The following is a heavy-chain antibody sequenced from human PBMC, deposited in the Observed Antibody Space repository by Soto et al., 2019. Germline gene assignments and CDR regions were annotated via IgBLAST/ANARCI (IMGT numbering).Heavy chain of an antibody. CDR1: GATFSTYG. J-gene: IGHJ6*02. CDR3: ARVVQLGSSYGMDV. D-gene: IGHD1-1*01. CDR2: ILPMFRKT. Sequence: QVRLAQSGAEVKSPGSSVRVSCKASGATFSTYGITWVRQAPRQGLEWVGAILPMFRKTNYAQKFQGRVTIIADKSPDTVYLDLSRLRSDDTATYFCARVVQLGSSYGMDVWGQGTTVVVSS. V-gene: IGHV1-69*06.